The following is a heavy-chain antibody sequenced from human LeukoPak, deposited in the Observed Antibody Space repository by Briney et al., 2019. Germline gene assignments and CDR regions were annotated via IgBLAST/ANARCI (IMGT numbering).Heavy chain of an antibody. CDR2: INHSGST. D-gene: IGHD2-21*02. J-gene: IGHJ5*02. Sequence: SETLSLTCAVYGGSFSGYYWSWIRQPPGKGLEWIGEINHSGSTNYNSSLKSRVTISVDTSKNQFSLKLSSVTAADTAVYYCARGVPAIVVVTARNWFDPWGQGTLVTVSS. CDR3: ARGVPAIVVVTARNWFDP. V-gene: IGHV4-34*01. CDR1: GGSFSGYY.